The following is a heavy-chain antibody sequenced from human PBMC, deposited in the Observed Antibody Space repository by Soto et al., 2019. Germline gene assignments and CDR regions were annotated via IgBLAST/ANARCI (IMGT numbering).Heavy chain of an antibody. Sequence: ASVKVSCKASGYTFSIYGINWVRQAPGQGLEWMGWTRPNNGNTKYAQSLQGRVTMTTDTSTSTAYMELRSLRLDDTAVYYCVRDLDGSGSYYTDSWGQGTLVTVSS. J-gene: IGHJ4*02. CDR1: GYTFSIYG. CDR3: VRDLDGSGSYYTDS. V-gene: IGHV1-18*01. D-gene: IGHD3-10*01. CDR2: TRPNNGNT.